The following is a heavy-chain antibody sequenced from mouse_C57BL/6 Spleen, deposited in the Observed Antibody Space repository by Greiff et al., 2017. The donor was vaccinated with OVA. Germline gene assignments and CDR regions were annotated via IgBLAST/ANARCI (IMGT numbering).Heavy chain of an antibody. CDR2: ISYSGST. J-gene: IGHJ3*01. V-gene: IGHV3-1*01. CDR1: GYSITSGYD. CDR3: ARGGGYDGAWFAY. Sequence: EVQLQESGPGMVKPSQSLSLTCTVTGYSITSGYDWHWIRHFPGNKLEWMGYISYSGSTNYNPSLKSRISITHDTSKNHFFLKLNSVTTEDTATYYCARGGGYDGAWFAYWGQGTLVTVSA. D-gene: IGHD2-2*01.